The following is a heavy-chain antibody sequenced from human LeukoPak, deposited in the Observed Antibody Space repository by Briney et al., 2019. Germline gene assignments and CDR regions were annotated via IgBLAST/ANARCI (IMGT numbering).Heavy chain of an antibody. CDR3: ARDPNYYGSGSLEYFQH. J-gene: IGHJ1*01. Sequence: GGSLRLSCAASGFTFSSYSMHWVRQAPGKGLEYVSAISSNGDNTYYANSVKGRFTISRDNAKNSLYLQMNSLRAEDTAVYYCARDPNYYGSGSLEYFQHWGQGTLVTVSS. CDR2: ISSNGDNT. V-gene: IGHV3-64*01. CDR1: GFTFSSYS. D-gene: IGHD3-10*01.